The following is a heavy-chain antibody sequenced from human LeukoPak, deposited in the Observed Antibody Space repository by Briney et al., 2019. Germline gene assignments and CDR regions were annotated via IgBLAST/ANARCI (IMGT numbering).Heavy chain of an antibody. CDR2: IYSGGST. D-gene: IGHD6-13*01. V-gene: IGHV3-53*01. J-gene: IGHJ4*02. Sequence: GGSLRLSCAASGFTFSSYAMSWVRQAPGKGLEWVSVIYSGGSTYYADSVKGRFTISRDNSKNTLYLQMNSLRAEDTAVYYCARDRGIAWYYFDYWGQGTLVTVSS. CDR1: GFTFSSYA. CDR3: ARDRGIAWYYFDY.